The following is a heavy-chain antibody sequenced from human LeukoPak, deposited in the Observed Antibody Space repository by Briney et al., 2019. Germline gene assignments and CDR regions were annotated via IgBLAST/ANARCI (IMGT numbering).Heavy chain of an antibody. CDR2: ISSSSSYI. CDR3: AREVVVAAHYLDY. CDR1: GFTFSSYS. J-gene: IGHJ4*02. V-gene: IGHV3-21*01. Sequence: GGSLRLSCAASGFTFSSYSMNWVRQAPGKGLEWVSSISSSSSYIYYADSVKGRFTISRDNAKNSLYLQMNNLRAEDTAVYYCAREVVVAAHYLDYWGQGTLVTVSS. D-gene: IGHD2-15*01.